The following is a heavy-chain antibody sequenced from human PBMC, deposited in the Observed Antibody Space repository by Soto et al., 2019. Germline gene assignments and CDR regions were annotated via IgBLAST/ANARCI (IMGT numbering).Heavy chain of an antibody. V-gene: IGHV4-39*07. D-gene: IGHD4-4*01. CDR2: IYYSGST. CDR3: ARDGTVTYYYGMDV. CDR1: GGSISSSSYY. J-gene: IGHJ6*02. Sequence: SETLSLTCTVSGGSISSSSYYWGWIRQPPGKGLEWIGSIYYSGSTYYNPSLKSRVTISVDTSKNQFSLKLSSVTAADTAVYYCARDGTVTYYYGMDVWGQGTTVTVSS.